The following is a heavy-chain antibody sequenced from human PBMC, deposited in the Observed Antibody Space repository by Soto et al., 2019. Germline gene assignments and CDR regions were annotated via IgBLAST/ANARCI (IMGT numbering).Heavy chain of an antibody. CDR3: ASGYEYYYDSSGYYLY. CDR2: IKQDGSEK. D-gene: IGHD3-22*01. CDR1: GFTFSSYW. J-gene: IGHJ4*02. V-gene: IGHV3-7*03. Sequence: GGSLRLSCAASGFTFSSYWMSWVRQAPGKGLEWVANIKQDGSEKYYVDSVKGRFTISRDNAKNSLYLQMNSLRAEDTAVYYCASGYEYYYDSSGYYLYWGQGTLVTVSS.